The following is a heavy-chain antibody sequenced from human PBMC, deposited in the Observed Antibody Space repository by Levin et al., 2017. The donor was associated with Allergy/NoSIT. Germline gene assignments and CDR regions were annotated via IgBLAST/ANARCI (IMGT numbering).Heavy chain of an antibody. CDR3: AKDGISLWFGDGYYFDY. J-gene: IGHJ4*02. Sequence: GGSLRLSCAASGFMFRDYSMHWVRQTPGKGLEWVATISYDGSGTDYADSVKGRFTISRDNFKNTLYLQMNSLRAEDTALYYCAKDGISLWFGDGYYFDYWGQETLVTVSS. V-gene: IGHV3-30*18. CDR2: ISYDGSGT. CDR1: GFMFRDYS. D-gene: IGHD3-10*01.